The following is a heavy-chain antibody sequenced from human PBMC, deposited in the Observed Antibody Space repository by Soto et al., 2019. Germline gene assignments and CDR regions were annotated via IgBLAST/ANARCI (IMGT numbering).Heavy chain of an antibody. CDR2: INPNSGGT. D-gene: IGHD3-10*01. CDR1: GYTFTGYY. CDR3: ARGARRLVVRGVAGGMDV. J-gene: IGHJ6*02. Sequence: EASVKVSCKASGYTFTGYYMHWVRQAPGQGLEWMGWINPNSGGTNYAQKFQGWVTMTRDTSISTAYMELSRLRSDDTAVYYCARGARRLVVRGVAGGMDVWGQGTTVTVSS. V-gene: IGHV1-2*04.